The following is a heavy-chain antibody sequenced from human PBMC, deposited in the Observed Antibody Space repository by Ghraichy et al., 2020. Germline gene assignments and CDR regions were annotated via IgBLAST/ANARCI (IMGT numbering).Heavy chain of an antibody. CDR1: GGSISSSSYY. CDR3: ARLEGYGGTN. V-gene: IGHV4-39*01. D-gene: IGHD4-23*01. Sequence: SETLSLTCTVSGGSISSSSYYWGWIRQPPGKGLEWIGSIYYSGSTYYNPSLKSRVTISVDTSKNQFSLKLSSVTAADTAVYYCARLEGYGGTNWGQGTLVTVSS. J-gene: IGHJ4*02. CDR2: IYYSGST.